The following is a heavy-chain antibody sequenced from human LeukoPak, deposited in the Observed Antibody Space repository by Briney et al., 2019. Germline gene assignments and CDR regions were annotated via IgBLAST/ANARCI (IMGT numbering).Heavy chain of an antibody. V-gene: IGHV4-39*01. CDR2: IYYRGST. Sequence: SETLSLTCAVSIDSTSGNYWSWVRQSPGKGLEWIGIIYYRGSTYYNPSLKSRVTISVDTSKNQFSLKLTSVTAADTAVYYCARRHYGDYYFDSWGQGTLVTVSS. CDR1: IDSTSGNY. D-gene: IGHD4-17*01. J-gene: IGHJ4*02. CDR3: ARRHYGDYYFDS.